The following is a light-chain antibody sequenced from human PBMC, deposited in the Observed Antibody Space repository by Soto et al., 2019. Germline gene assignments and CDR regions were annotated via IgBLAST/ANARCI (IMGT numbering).Light chain of an antibody. CDR1: QSLSSS. CDR3: LQYFRWRT. V-gene: IGKV3-15*01. J-gene: IGKJ1*01. Sequence: EIVMTQSRATLSVSPGERATLSCRASQSLSSSLAWYQQKPGQAPRLLIYDASTRATDIPARFSGSGSGTEFTLTISSLQSEDSAVYYCLQYFRWRTFGQGTKVEIK. CDR2: DAS.